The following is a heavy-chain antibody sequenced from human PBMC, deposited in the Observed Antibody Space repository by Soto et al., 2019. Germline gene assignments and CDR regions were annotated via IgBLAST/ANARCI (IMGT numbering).Heavy chain of an antibody. CDR3: ARGPAYIDGWRTFDL. V-gene: IGHV4-61*08. CDR1: DDSFRGAEYY. CDR2: TYYNGDT. J-gene: IGHJ4*02. Sequence: LSLTCTVSDDSFRGAEYYWSWIRQPLGKGPEWIGYTYYNGDTKYNPALRSRVTMSEDTSKNQFSLRLSSVTAADTAVYFCARGPAYIDGWRTFDLWGRGILVTVSS. D-gene: IGHD6-19*01.